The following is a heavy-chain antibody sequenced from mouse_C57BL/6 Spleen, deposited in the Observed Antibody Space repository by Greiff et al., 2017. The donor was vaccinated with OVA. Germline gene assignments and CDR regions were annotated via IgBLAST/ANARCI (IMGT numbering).Heavy chain of an antibody. CDR2: INPYNGGT. D-gene: IGHD2-10*02. CDR1: GYTFTDYY. V-gene: IGHV1-19*01. J-gene: IGHJ1*03. Sequence: EVQLQQSGPVLVKPGASVKMSCKASGYTFTDYYMNWVKQSHGKSLEWIGVINPYNGGTSYNQKFKGKATLTVDKSSSTAYMELNSLTSEDSAVYYCARRYGNYDWYFDVWGTGTTVTVSS. CDR3: ARRYGNYDWYFDV.